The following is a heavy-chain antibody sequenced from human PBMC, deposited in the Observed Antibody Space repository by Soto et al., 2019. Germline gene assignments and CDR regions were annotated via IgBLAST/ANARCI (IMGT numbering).Heavy chain of an antibody. Sequence: SETLSLTCAVSGDSVSNDNYYWSWIRQPPGKGLEWIGYIYYSGTTNYNSYLKSRLSLSVDMSKNQFSLKLASVTAADTAVYFCAISQRGRPAFTFDYWGQGALVTVSS. J-gene: IGHJ4*02. CDR1: GDSVSNDNYY. CDR2: IYYSGTT. D-gene: IGHD3-16*01. V-gene: IGHV4-61*01. CDR3: AISQRGRPAFTFDY.